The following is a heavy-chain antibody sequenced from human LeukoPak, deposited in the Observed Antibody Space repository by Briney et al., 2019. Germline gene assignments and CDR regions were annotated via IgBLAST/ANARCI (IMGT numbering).Heavy chain of an antibody. Sequence: GSLRLSCAASGFTFSSYWMSWIRQPPGKGLEWIGYIYYSGSTNYNPSLKSRVTISVDTSKNQFSLKLSSVAAADTAVYYCAGGYSYGSTYYYMDVWGKGTTVTISS. CDR3: AGGYSYGSTYYYMDV. D-gene: IGHD5-18*01. CDR1: GFTFSSYW. CDR2: IYYSGST. V-gene: IGHV4-59*01. J-gene: IGHJ6*03.